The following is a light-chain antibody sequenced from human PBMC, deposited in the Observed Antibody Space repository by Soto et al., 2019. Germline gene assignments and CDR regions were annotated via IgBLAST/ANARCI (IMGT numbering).Light chain of an antibody. Sequence: DIQMTQSPSSLSTSVGDRVTITRQASQDISDNLNWYQQKQGKAPKVLISDVSNLETGVSSRFSGSGSGTDFTLTISCLQSEDFATYYCQQYYSFPLTFGGGTKVDIK. J-gene: IGKJ4*01. CDR2: DVS. CDR1: QDISDN. CDR3: QQYYSFPLT. V-gene: IGKV1-33*01.